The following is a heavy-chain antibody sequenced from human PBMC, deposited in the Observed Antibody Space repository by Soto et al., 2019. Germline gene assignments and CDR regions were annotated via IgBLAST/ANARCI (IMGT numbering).Heavy chain of an antibody. J-gene: IGHJ4*02. Sequence: PWGSLRLSCAASGFSFSNSGMHWVRQAPGKGLEWVAFISYDGSNKYYADSVKGRFTISRDNSKNTLYLQMNSLRAEDTAVYYCAKDRGKIYFDYWGQGTLVTVSS. CDR2: ISYDGSNK. V-gene: IGHV3-30*18. CDR1: GFSFSNSG. CDR3: AKDRGKIYFDY.